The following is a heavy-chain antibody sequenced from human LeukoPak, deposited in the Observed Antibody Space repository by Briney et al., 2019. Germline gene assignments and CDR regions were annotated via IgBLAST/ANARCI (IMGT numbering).Heavy chain of an antibody. CDR3: AELGITMIGGV. V-gene: IGHV3-48*03. Sequence: GGSLRLSCAASGFTFSSYAMSWVRQAPGKGLEWAAYITTSGTNEYYADSVKGRFTISRDNAKNSLYLQMNSLRAEDTAVYYCAELGITMIGGVWGKGTTVTISS. CDR1: GFTFSSYA. D-gene: IGHD3-10*02. CDR2: ITTSGTNE. J-gene: IGHJ6*04.